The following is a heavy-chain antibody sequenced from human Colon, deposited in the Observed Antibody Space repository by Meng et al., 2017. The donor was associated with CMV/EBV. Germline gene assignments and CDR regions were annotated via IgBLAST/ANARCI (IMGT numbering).Heavy chain of an antibody. CDR2: IRYDGSKA. Sequence: GGSLRLSCAASGFTFNTFGIHWVRQAPGKGLEWVAFIRYDGSKADYADSVTGRFTISRDNAKSSLHLQMTSLRPEDSAVYFCAKEFVLGTHLDHWGQGTVVTVSS. V-gene: IGHV3-30*02. D-gene: IGHD2-21*02. J-gene: IGHJ4*02. CDR3: AKEFVLGTHLDH. CDR1: GFTFNTFG.